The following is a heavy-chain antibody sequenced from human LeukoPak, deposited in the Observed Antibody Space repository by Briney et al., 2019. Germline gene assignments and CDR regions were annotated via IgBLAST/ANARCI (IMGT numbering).Heavy chain of an antibody. CDR1: GGSFSSEA. CDR3: ARVGWLRRRWFDP. V-gene: IGHV1-69*13. D-gene: IGHD5-12*01. CDR2: IIPIFGTA. J-gene: IGHJ5*02. Sequence: SVKVSCKAFGGSFSSEAISWVRQAPGQGLEWMGGIIPIFGTANYAQKFQGRVTITADESTSTAYMELSNLRSEDTAVYYCARVGWLRRRWFDPWGQGTLVTVSS.